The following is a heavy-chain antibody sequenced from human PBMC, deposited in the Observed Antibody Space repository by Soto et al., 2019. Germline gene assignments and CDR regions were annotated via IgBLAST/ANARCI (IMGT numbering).Heavy chain of an antibody. Sequence: EVQLVESGGGLVQTGGSLRLSCAASGISVSSNYMSWVRQAPGKGLQWVSLTYSGGNTYYADSVKGRFTISRDNSKNTLDLQMNSLRVEDTAVYYCAGDGGWGGDTLWGQGTLVTVSS. CDR1: GISVSSNY. D-gene: IGHD2-21*02. CDR2: TYSGGNT. V-gene: IGHV3-66*01. J-gene: IGHJ4*02. CDR3: AGDGGWGGDTL.